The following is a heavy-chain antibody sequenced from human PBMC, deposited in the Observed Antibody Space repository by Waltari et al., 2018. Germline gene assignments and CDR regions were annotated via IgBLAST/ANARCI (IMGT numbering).Heavy chain of an antibody. V-gene: IGHV4-34*01. CDR1: GGYVSGCY. CDR3: ARTYGAVDY. Sequence: QVQLPQWGARLLKPSETLSLTCAVYGGYVSGCYWSWIRQPPGKGLEWIGEINHSGSTNYNPSLKSRVTISVDTSKNQFSLKLSSVTAADTAVYYCARTYGAVDYWGQGTLVTVSS. J-gene: IGHJ4*02. D-gene: IGHD3-10*01. CDR2: INHSGST.